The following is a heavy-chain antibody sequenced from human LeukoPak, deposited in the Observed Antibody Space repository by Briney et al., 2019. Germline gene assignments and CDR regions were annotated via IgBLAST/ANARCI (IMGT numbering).Heavy chain of an antibody. J-gene: IGHJ5*02. CDR3: AKDLTMIVESDWFDP. CDR1: GFTFSSYA. V-gene: IGHV3-23*01. CDR2: ISGSGGST. Sequence: PGGSLRLSCAASGFTFSSYAMSWVRQAPGKGLEWVSAISGSGGSTYYADSVKGRFTISRDNSKNTLYLQMNSLRAEDTAVYYCAKDLTMIVESDWFDPWGQGTLVTVSS. D-gene: IGHD3-22*01.